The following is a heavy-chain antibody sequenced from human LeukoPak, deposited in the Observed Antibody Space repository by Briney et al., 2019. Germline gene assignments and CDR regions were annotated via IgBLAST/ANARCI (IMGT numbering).Heavy chain of an antibody. D-gene: IGHD1-26*01. V-gene: IGHV3-23*01. CDR3: ARDHGVEWELLDY. CDR1: GFTFSGFA. CDR2: ISGSGGST. J-gene: IGHJ4*02. Sequence: GGSLRLSCAASGFTFSGFALSWVGQVPGKGLEWVSAISGSGGSTYYADSVKGRFTISRDNAKNTLYLQMNSLRAEDTAVYYCARDHGVEWELLDYWGQGTLVTVSS.